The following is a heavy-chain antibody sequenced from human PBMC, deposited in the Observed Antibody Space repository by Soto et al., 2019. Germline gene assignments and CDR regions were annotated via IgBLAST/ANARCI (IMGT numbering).Heavy chain of an antibody. Sequence: QLQLQESGPGLVKPSETLSLTCTVSGGSISSSSYYWGWIRQPPGKGLEWIGSIYYSGSTYYNPSLQSRVTISVDTSKNQFSLKLSSVTAADTAVYYCARQHSSGWYVYFDYWGQGTLVTVSS. CDR2: IYYSGST. J-gene: IGHJ4*02. CDR3: ARQHSSGWYVYFDY. D-gene: IGHD6-19*01. CDR1: GGSISSSSYY. V-gene: IGHV4-39*01.